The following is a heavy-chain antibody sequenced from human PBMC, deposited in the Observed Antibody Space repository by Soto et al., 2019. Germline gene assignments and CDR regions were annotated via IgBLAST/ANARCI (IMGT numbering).Heavy chain of an antibody. CDR2: INPNSGGT. Sequence: QVQLVQSGAEVEKPGASLKVSCKASGYTFTDYYIHWVRQAPGQGLEWMGWINPNSGGTNYAQKFRDRVTMTRDTSITTAYMELSRLTSDDSAVFYCARDRVDYSSFHYGMDVWGQGTTVTVSS. CDR1: GYTFTDYY. CDR3: ARDRVDYSSFHYGMDV. J-gene: IGHJ6*02. D-gene: IGHD6-6*01. V-gene: IGHV1-2*02.